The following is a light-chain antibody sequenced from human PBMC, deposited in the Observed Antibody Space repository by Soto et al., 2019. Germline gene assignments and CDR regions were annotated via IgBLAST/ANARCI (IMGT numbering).Light chain of an antibody. CDR1: QNVTSNL. J-gene: IGKJ4*01. Sequence: TVLTQSPGTLSLSPGERATLSCRASQNVTSNLVVWYQQHPGQAPRLLIYGASSRATGIPDRFSGSGSGTDFTLTIRRLEPDDFAVYYCQQYGSSPLTFGGGTKVDIK. CDR3: QQYGSSPLT. CDR2: GAS. V-gene: IGKV3-20*01.